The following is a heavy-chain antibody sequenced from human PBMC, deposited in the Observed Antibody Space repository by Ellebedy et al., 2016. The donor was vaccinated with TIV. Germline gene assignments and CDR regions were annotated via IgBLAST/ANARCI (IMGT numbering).Heavy chain of an antibody. V-gene: IGHV4-61*01. CDR2: IYYSGAT. D-gene: IGHD2-15*01. CDR3: ATSVTGGWFDP. J-gene: IGHJ5*02. CDR1: GGSVSSRSYF. Sequence: SETLSLTXTVSGGSVSSRSYFWNWIRQPPGKGLEWIGYIYYSGATKDNPSLRSRLTMSVDTSKNQFSLKLNSVTASDTAVYYCATSVTGGWFDPWGQGTLVIVSS.